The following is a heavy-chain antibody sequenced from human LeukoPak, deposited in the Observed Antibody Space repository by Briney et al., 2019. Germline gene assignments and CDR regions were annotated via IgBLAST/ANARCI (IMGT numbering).Heavy chain of an antibody. CDR3: ARRQRISRMPWGDF. V-gene: IGHV4-34*01. D-gene: IGHD3-16*01. CDR1: GASFSAYY. CDR2: VNHSGST. J-gene: IGHJ4*02. Sequence: SETLSLTCAVSGASFSAYYWSWIRQPPGKGLEWIGEVNHSGSTNYNPSLKSRVTISVDTSKNQFSLRLSSVTAAATAIYYCARRQRISRMPWGDFWGQGTLVTVSS.